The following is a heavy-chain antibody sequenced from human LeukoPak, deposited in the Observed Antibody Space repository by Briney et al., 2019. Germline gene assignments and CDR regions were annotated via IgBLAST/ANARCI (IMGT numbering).Heavy chain of an antibody. CDR3: AKGAYDYIEIAYFDY. CDR2: IGISSGNT. D-gene: IGHD5-12*01. J-gene: IGHJ4*02. Sequence: PGGSLRLSCAASGFTFSDYSMNWVRQAPGKGLEWISYIGISSGNTKYADSVKGRFTISGDNAKNSLYLQMNSLRAEDTAVYYCAKGAYDYIEIAYFDYWGQGSLVTVSS. V-gene: IGHV3-48*04. CDR1: GFTFSDYS.